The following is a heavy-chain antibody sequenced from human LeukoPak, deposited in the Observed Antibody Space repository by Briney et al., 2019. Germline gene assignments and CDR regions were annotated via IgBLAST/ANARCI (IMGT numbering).Heavy chain of an antibody. CDR2: IWYDGSNK. J-gene: IGHJ4*02. CDR1: GFTFNSYG. D-gene: IGHD6-13*01. CDR3: ARDKFGGSSKYDY. Sequence: PGRSLRLSCAASGFTFNSYGMHWVRQAPGKGLEWVAVIWYDGSNKFYADSVKGRFTISRDNSKNTLYLQMNSLRVEDTAVYYCARDKFGGSSKYDYWGQGTLVTVSS. V-gene: IGHV3-33*01.